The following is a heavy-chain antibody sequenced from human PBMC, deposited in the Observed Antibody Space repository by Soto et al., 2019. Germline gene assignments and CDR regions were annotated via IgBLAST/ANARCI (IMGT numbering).Heavy chain of an antibody. J-gene: IGHJ6*02. CDR2: IYYSGST. V-gene: IGHV4-39*01. CDR3: ASQDSYYYYYGMDV. D-gene: IGHD2-15*01. Sequence: SETLSLTCTVSGGSISSSSYYWGWIRQPPGKGLEWIGSIYYSGSTYYNPSLKSRVTISVDASKNQFSLKLSSVTAADTAVYYCASQDSYYYYYGMDVWGQGTTVTVSS. CDR1: GGSISSSSYY.